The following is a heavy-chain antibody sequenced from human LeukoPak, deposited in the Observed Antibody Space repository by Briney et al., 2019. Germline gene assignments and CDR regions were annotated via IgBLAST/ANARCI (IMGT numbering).Heavy chain of an antibody. CDR2: ISGSGGGT. Sequence: GGSLRLSCAASGFTFSSYAMSWVRQAPGKGLEWVSAISGSGGGTYYADSVEGRFTISRDNSKNTLYLQMNSLRAEDTAVYYCARDMVRDVYYFDYWGQGTLVTVSS. J-gene: IGHJ4*02. D-gene: IGHD3-10*01. CDR3: ARDMVRDVYYFDY. V-gene: IGHV3-23*01. CDR1: GFTFSSYA.